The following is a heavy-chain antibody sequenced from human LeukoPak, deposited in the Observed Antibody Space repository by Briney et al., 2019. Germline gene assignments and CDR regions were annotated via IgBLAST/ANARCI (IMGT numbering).Heavy chain of an antibody. CDR3: AREQATAEYFDY. D-gene: IGHD2-21*02. V-gene: IGHV4-39*07. Sequence: PSETLSLTCTVSGGSISSSSYYWGWIRQPPGKGLEWIGSIYYSGSTYYNPSLKSRVTISVDTSKNQFSLKLSSVTAADTTVYYCAREQATAEYFDYWGQGTLVTVSS. CDR2: IYYSGST. CDR1: GGSISSSSYY. J-gene: IGHJ4*02.